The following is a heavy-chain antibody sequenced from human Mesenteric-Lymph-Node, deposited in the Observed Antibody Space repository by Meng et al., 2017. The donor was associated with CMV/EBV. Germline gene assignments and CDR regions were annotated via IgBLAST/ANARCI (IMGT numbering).Heavy chain of an antibody. Sequence: GGSLRLSCEASGFIFDDYGMSWVRQAPGKGLEWVSVIYSGGNRYYADSAKGRFTISRDNAKNTLELQMNSLRVEDTAVYYCASRTRVTMIRGDYYALDVWGHGTTVTVSS. D-gene: IGHD3-16*01. CDR2: IYSGGNR. CDR3: ASRTRVTMIRGDYYALDV. J-gene: IGHJ6*02. V-gene: IGHV3-20*04. CDR1: GFIFDDYG.